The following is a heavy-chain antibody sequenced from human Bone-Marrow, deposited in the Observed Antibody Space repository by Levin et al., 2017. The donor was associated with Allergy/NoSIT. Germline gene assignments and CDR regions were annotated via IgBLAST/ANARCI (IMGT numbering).Heavy chain of an antibody. D-gene: IGHD2-15*01. Sequence: SETLSLTCTVSGGSISSYYWSWIRQPPGKGLEWIGYIYYSGSTNYNPSLKSRVTISVDTSKNQFSLKLSSVTAADTAVYYCARYVGWYFDYWGQGTLVTVSS. CDR3: ARYVGWYFDY. J-gene: IGHJ4*02. CDR2: IYYSGST. V-gene: IGHV4-59*01. CDR1: GGSISSYY.